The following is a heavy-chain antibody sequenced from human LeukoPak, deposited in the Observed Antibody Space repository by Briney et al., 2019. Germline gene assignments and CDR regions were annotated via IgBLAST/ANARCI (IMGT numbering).Heavy chain of an antibody. CDR3: ARGGSRYSNYGFDY. D-gene: IGHD4-11*01. CDR2: IIPIFGTA. V-gene: IGHV1-69*06. J-gene: IGHJ4*02. Sequence: SVKVSCKASGGTFSSYAISWVRQAPGQGLEWMGGIIPIFGTANYAQKFQGRVTITADKSTSTAYMELSSLRSEDMAVYYCARGGSRYSNYGFDYWGQGTLVTVSS. CDR1: GGTFSSYA.